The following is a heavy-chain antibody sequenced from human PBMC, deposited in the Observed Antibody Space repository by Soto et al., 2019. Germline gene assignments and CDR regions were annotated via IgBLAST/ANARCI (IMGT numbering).Heavy chain of an antibody. V-gene: IGHV3-33*01. CDR3: XXXXXXDEAIDY. CDR1: GFIFNSYG. Sequence: QVQLVESGGGVVQPGRSLRLSCAPSGFIFNSYGMHWVRQAPGKGLEWVAVIWHDGRNYDYADSVKGRFTVSRDNSKXXXXXXXXXXXXXXXXXXXXXXXXXXDEAIDYWGQGTLVTVSS. J-gene: IGHJ4*02. CDR2: IWHDGRNY.